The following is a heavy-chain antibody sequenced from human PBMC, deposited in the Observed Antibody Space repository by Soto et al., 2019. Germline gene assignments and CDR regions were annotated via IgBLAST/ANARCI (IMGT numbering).Heavy chain of an antibody. CDR3: ARDRPPYCGGDCDFDS. CDR1: GFTFRSYG. J-gene: IGHJ4*02. CDR2: IWYDGSNE. V-gene: IGHV3-33*01. D-gene: IGHD2-21*02. Sequence: QVQLVESGGGVVQPGRSLRLSCAASGFTFRSYGMHWVRQAPGKGLEWVAVIWYDGSNEYYADSVKGRFTISRDNSKNTLYLQMNSLRAEDTAVYYCARDRPPYCGGDCDFDSWGQGTLVTVSS.